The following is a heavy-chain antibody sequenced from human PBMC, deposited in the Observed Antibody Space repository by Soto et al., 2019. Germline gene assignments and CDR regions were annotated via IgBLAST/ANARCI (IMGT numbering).Heavy chain of an antibody. CDR3: AREAGYYDRSGYNWFDP. J-gene: IGHJ5*02. D-gene: IGHD3-22*01. Sequence: SETMSLTCTVSGGSISSSSYYWGWIRQPPGKGLEWIGSIYYSGSTYYNPSLKSRVTISVDTSKNQFSLKLSSVTAADTAVYYCAREAGYYDRSGYNWFDPWGQGIQVTVSS. V-gene: IGHV4-39*02. CDR1: GGSISSSSYY. CDR2: IYYSGST.